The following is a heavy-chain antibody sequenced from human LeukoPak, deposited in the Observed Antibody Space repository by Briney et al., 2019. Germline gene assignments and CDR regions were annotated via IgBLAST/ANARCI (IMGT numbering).Heavy chain of an antibody. Sequence: ASVKVSCKASGYTFTSYYMHWVRQAPGQGLEWMGWINPNSGGTNYAQKFQGRVTMTRDTSISTAYMELSRLRSDDTAVYYYARPCGGDCPLSAEYFQHWGQGTLVTVSS. J-gene: IGHJ1*01. V-gene: IGHV1-2*02. D-gene: IGHD2-21*02. CDR1: GYTFTSYY. CDR3: ARPCGGDCPLSAEYFQH. CDR2: INPNSGGT.